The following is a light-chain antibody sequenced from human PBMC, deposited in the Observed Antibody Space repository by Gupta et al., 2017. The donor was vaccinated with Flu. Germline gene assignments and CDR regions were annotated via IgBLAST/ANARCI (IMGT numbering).Light chain of an antibody. Sequence: QSALTQPPSASGTPGQRVILSCSGSSSNIGRYTVDWYQQLPGTAPKLLIYDFSQRPSGVPDRFSGSKSGTSASLAISGLQSEDEGDYYCAVWDDSPSGHYVFGSGTKVTVL. CDR2: DFS. CDR1: SSNIGRYT. V-gene: IGLV1-44*01. J-gene: IGLJ1*01. CDR3: AVWDDSPSGHYV.